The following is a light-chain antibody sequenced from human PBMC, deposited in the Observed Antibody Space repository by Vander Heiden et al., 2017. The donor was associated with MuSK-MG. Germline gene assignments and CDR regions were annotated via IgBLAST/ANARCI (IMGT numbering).Light chain of an antibody. CDR3: TSYSAGTAVV. J-gene: IGLJ3*02. CDR2: DVS. V-gene: IGLV2-14*01. CDR1: SSDVGAYTY. Sequence: ASVSASPGQSITISCTGTSSDVGAYTYVSWYQQHPGKVPKLIIYDVSNRPSGVSNRFSGSKSGNTASLSISGLQAEDEANYYCTSYSAGTAVVFGGGTKLTVL.